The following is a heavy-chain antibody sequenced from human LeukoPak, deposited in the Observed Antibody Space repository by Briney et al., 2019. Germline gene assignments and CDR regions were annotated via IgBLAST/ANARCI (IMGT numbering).Heavy chain of an antibody. Sequence: GRSLRLSCAASGFTFSTYDIHRVRQAPGKGLEWVAVIRYDGSDKYYADSVKGRFTISRDNSKNTLYLQMNSLRAEDTAVYYCARDLLETYSSGWYVAFDYWGQGTLVTVSS. J-gene: IGHJ4*02. CDR2: IRYDGSDK. D-gene: IGHD6-19*01. CDR1: GFTFSTYD. CDR3: ARDLLETYSSGWYVAFDY. V-gene: IGHV3-33*01.